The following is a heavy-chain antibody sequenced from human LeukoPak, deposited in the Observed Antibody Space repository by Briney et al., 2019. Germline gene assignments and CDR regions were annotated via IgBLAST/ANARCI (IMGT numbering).Heavy chain of an antibody. CDR1: GFTFSSYD. D-gene: IGHD6-19*01. CDR2: IGVAANT. Sequence: GGSLRLSCAASGFTFSSYDMHWVRQATGKGLEWVSAIGVAANTFYSGSVKGRFTISRENAKNSLYLLMTSLRAEDTAVYYCARNPRSGWYLDYWGQGTLVTVSS. V-gene: IGHV3-13*01. J-gene: IGHJ4*02. CDR3: ARNPRSGWYLDY.